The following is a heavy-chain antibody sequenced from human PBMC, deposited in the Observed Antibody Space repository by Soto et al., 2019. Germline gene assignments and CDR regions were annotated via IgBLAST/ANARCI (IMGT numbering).Heavy chain of an antibody. D-gene: IGHD3-16*01. J-gene: IGHJ6*02. CDR2: INHSGST. V-gene: IGHV4-34*01. CDR1: GGSFSGYY. CDR3: AYWGTFYYYGMGV. Sequence: PSETLSLTCAVYGGSFSGYYWSWIRQPPGKGLEWIGEINHSGSTNYNPSLKSRVTISVDTSKNQFSLKLSSVTAADTAVYYCAYWGTFYYYGMGVWGQGTTVTVSS.